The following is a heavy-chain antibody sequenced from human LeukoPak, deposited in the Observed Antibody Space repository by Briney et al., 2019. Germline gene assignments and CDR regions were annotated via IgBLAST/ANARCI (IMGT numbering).Heavy chain of an antibody. CDR1: GFTFSSYS. V-gene: IGHV3-21*01. CDR3: ARDSLSHKYSSSSLYFDY. Sequence: PGGSLRLSCAASGFTFSSYSMNWVRQAPGKGLEWVSSISSSSSYIYYADSVKGRFTISRDNAKNSLYLQMNSLRAEDTAVYYCARDSLSHKYSSSSLYFDYWGQGTLVTVSS. D-gene: IGHD6-6*01. CDR2: ISSSSSYI. J-gene: IGHJ4*02.